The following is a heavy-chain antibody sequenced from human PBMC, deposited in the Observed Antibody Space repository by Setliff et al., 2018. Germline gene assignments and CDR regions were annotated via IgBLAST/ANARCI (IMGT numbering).Heavy chain of an antibody. CDR3: MDV. CDR1: GGSFTGTTYY. CDR2: INYSGSS. V-gene: IGHV4-39*01. J-gene: IGHJ6*03. Sequence: SETLSLTCTVSGGSFTGTTYYWGWIRQPPGKGLDWIGNINYSGSSYYNPSLKSRVTISVDTSKKYFFLNLTSVTAADTAVYYYMDVWGKGTTVTVSS.